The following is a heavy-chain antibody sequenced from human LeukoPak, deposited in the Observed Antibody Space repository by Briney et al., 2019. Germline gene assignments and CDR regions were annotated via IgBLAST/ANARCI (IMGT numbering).Heavy chain of an antibody. CDR1: GGSISSSSYY. CDR3: ARGRWKPAARAAWFDP. CDR2: IYYSGST. J-gene: IGHJ5*02. Sequence: SETLSLTCTVSGGSISSSSYYWGWIRQPPGKGLEWIGSIYYSGSTYYNPSLKSRVTISVDTSKNQFSLKLSSVTAADTAVYYCARGRWKPAARAAWFDPWGQGTLVTVSS. D-gene: IGHD2-2*01. V-gene: IGHV4-39*01.